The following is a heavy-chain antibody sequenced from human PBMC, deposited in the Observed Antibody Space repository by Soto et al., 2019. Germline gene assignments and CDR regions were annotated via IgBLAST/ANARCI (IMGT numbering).Heavy chain of an antibody. CDR2: ISYDGSNK. Sequence: PGGSLRLSCAASGFTFSSYAMHWVRQAPGKGLEWVAVISYDGSNKYYADSVKGRFTISRDNSKNTLYLQMNSLRAEDTAVYYCARDDSRQVRAGCPDYWGQGTLVTVSS. V-gene: IGHV3-30-3*01. J-gene: IGHJ4*02. CDR1: GFTFSSYA. D-gene: IGHD2-15*01. CDR3: ARDDSRQVRAGCPDY.